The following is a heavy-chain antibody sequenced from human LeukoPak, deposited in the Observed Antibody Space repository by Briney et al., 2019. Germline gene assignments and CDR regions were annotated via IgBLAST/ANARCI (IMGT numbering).Heavy chain of an antibody. CDR1: AFTVGNAW. J-gene: IGHJ4*02. Sequence: PGGSLRLSCAASAFTVGNAWMSWVRQAPGKGLEWVSAISGSGGSTYYADSVKGRFTISRDNSKNTLYLQMNSLRAEDTAVYYCAKVFYGDYAGFDYWGQGTLVTVSS. CDR2: ISGSGGST. D-gene: IGHD4-17*01. V-gene: IGHV3-23*01. CDR3: AKVFYGDYAGFDY.